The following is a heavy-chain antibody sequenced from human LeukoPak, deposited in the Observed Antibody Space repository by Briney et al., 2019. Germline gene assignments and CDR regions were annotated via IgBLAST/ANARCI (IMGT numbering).Heavy chain of an antibody. J-gene: IGHJ4*02. D-gene: IGHD3-9*01. CDR3: ARGFLFSDY. Sequence: GGSLRLSCAASGFTFSSYWMTWVRQAPGKGLEWVANIKQDGSDKFYVDSVKGRFTISRDNAKNSLFLQMNSLRAEDTAVYYCARGFLFSDYWGQGTLVAVSS. CDR2: IKQDGSDK. CDR1: GFTFSSYW. V-gene: IGHV3-7*01.